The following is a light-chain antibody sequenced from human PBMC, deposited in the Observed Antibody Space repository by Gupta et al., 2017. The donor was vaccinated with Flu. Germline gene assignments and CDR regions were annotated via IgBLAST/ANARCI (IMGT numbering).Light chain of an antibody. J-gene: IGLJ3*02. CDR2: GSS. Sequence: QSVLTQPPSVSGAPGQRVTISCTGSSSNIGAGYDVHWYQQLPGTAPKLLIYGSSNRPSGVPDRFSGSKSGTSASLAITGLQAEDEADDYCQSYDSSLSGSVFGGGTKLTVL. CDR3: QSYDSSLSGSV. CDR1: SSNIGAGYD. V-gene: IGLV1-40*01.